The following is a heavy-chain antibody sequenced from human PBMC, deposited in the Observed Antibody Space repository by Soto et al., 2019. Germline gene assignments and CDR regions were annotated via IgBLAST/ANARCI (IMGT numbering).Heavy chain of an antibody. Sequence: ASVKVSCKASGYTFTRYAMHWVRQAPGQRLEWMGCINAGNDNTKYSQKYQGRVTITRDTSASTAYMELSSLRSEDTAVYYCARGVGGIYYDFNWFDPGGQGTLVTVSS. CDR3: ARGVGGIYYDFNWFDP. V-gene: IGHV1-3*01. CDR1: GYTFTRYA. J-gene: IGHJ5*02. CDR2: INAGNDNT. D-gene: IGHD3-22*01.